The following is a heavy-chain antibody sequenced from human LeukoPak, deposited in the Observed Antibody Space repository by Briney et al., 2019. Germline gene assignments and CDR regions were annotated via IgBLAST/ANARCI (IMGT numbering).Heavy chain of an antibody. V-gene: IGHV3-53*01. Sequence: PGGSLRLSCAVSGFTVSTEYMGWVRQAPGKGLEWVSTLSPSGADTYYADSVKGRFTISRDISKNTLYLQMNSLRAEDTAVYYCARRAYNWGAFDIWGQGTMVTVSS. CDR1: GFTVSTEY. CDR3: ARRAYNWGAFDI. J-gene: IGHJ3*02. CDR2: SPSGADT. D-gene: IGHD5-24*01.